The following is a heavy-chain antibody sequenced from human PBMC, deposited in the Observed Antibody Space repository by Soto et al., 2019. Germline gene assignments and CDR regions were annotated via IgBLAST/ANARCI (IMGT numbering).Heavy chain of an antibody. J-gene: IGHJ5*02. D-gene: IGHD3-3*01. CDR1: GYTITSYD. V-gene: IGHV1-8*01. CDR2: MNPNSGNT. CDR3: ARDRKVAGFWSSYPRWFDP. Sequence: QVQLVQSGAEVKKPGASVKVSCKASGYTITSYDIIWVRQATGQGLEWMGWMNPNSGNTGYAQKFQGRVTMTRNTSISTAYMELSSLRSEDTAVYYCARDRKVAGFWSSYPRWFDPWGQGTLVTVSS.